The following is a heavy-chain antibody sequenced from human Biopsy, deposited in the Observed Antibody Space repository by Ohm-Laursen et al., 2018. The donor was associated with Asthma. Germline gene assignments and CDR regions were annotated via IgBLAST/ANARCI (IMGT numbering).Heavy chain of an antibody. CDR1: GGSINIGDYY. CDR3: ARTTYGHDGFDP. Sequence: TLSLTCTVSGGSINIGDYYWSWIRQHPVKGLEWIGHIYYSGSTYYNPSLKSRVSISLDTSKSQFSLRLTSVTPADTAVYYCARTTYGHDGFDPWGQGTLVTVSS. D-gene: IGHD4-17*01. CDR2: IYYSGST. J-gene: IGHJ5*02. V-gene: IGHV4-31*03.